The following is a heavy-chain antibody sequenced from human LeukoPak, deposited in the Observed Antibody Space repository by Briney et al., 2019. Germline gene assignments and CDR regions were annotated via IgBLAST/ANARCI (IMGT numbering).Heavy chain of an antibody. CDR2: VYYDGST. Sequence: SETLSLTCTVSGGSICGHYWSWIRQPPGKGLEWIGFVYYDGSTNYNPSLKSRLYILVDSSKNQISLNLNSVTAADTAVYYCARGECDIPPGRAFDFWGQGTLVTVSS. J-gene: IGHJ5*01. D-gene: IGHD3-9*01. CDR1: GGSICGHY. V-gene: IGHV4-59*11. CDR3: ARGECDIPPGRAFDF.